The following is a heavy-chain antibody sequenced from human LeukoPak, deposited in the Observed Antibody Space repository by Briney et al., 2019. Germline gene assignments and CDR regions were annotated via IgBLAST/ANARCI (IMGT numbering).Heavy chain of an antibody. D-gene: IGHD3-10*01. CDR2: TRNKANSYTT. CDR1: GFTFSDHY. J-gene: IGHJ3*02. Sequence: GSLRLSCAASGFTFSDHYMDWVRQAPEKGLEWVGRTRNKANSYTTEYAASVKGRFTISRDDSKNSLYLQMNSLKTEDTAVYYCARELRQYYYGSGSHRGAFDIWGQGTMVTVSS. V-gene: IGHV3-72*01. CDR3: ARELRQYYYGSGSHRGAFDI.